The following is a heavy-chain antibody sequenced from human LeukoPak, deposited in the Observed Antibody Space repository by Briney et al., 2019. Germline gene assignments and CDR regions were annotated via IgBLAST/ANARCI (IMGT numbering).Heavy chain of an antibody. CDR3: AIRTDYYGSGSYQNWFDP. J-gene: IGHJ5*02. Sequence: PSETLSLTCSVSGGSISSTTYYWGWIRQPPGKGLEWIGRIYYSGNTHYNPSLKSRVTISVDTSRNQFSLKLTSLTAADRAVYYCAIRTDYYGSGSYQNWFDPWGQGILVTVSS. CDR2: IYYSGNT. D-gene: IGHD3-10*01. V-gene: IGHV4-39*01. CDR1: GGSISSTTYY.